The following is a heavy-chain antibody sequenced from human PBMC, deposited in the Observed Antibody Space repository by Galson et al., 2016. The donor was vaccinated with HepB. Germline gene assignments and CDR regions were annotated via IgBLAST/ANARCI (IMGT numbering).Heavy chain of an antibody. D-gene: IGHD2-15*01. V-gene: IGHV5-10-1*01. CDR3: AVNLRPAATGDASKAFDI. Sequence: QSGAEVKKPGTSLRVSCKASGYTFPNYWITWVRQMPGKGLEWMGKIDPTDSYTKYSPSFEGHVTFTADKSINTVYLHWSSLKASDTAMYYRAVNLRPAATGDASKAFDIWGQVTMVIVSS. CDR1: GYTFPNYW. J-gene: IGHJ3*02. CDR2: IDPTDSYT.